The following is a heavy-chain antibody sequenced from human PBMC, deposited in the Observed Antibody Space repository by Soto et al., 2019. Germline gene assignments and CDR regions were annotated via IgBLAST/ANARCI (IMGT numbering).Heavy chain of an antibody. CDR3: AKPNLYCSSTSCYDY. J-gene: IGHJ4*02. Sequence: GGSLRLSCAASGFTFSDYAMSWVRQAPGKGLEWVSVISGSGGNTYYADSVKGRFTISRDNSKNTLYLQMNSLRAEDTAVHYCAKPNLYCSSTSCYDYWGQGTLVTVSS. CDR2: ISGSGGNT. V-gene: IGHV3-23*01. CDR1: GFTFSDYA. D-gene: IGHD2-2*01.